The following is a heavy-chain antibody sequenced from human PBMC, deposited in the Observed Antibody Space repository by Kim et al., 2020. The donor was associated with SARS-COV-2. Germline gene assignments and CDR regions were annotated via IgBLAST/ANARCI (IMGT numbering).Heavy chain of an antibody. Sequence: GGSLRLSCAASGFTFSSYAMSWVRQAPGKGLEWVSAISGSGGSTYYADSVKGRFTISRDNSKNTLYLQMNSLRAEDTAVYYCAKGQNCGGDCYYYYYGMDVWGQGTTVTVSS. D-gene: IGHD2-21*01. V-gene: IGHV3-23*01. CDR2: ISGSGGST. CDR3: AKGQNCGGDCYYYYYGMDV. CDR1: GFTFSSYA. J-gene: IGHJ6*02.